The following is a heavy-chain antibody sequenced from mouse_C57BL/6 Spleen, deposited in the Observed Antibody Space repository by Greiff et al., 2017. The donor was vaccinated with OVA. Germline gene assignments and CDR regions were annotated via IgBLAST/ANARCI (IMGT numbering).Heavy chain of an antibody. CDR1: GYTFTSYW. J-gene: IGHJ3*01. D-gene: IGHD3-2*02. CDR2: IDPSDSYT. CDR3: ARSPTAQATPWFAY. Sequence: QVQLKQPGAELVMPGASVKLSCKASGYTFTSYWMHWVKQRPGQGLEWIGEIDPSDSYTNYNQKFKGKSTLTVDKSSSTAYMQLSSLTSEDSAVYYCARSPTAQATPWFAYWGQGTLVTVSA. V-gene: IGHV1-69*01.